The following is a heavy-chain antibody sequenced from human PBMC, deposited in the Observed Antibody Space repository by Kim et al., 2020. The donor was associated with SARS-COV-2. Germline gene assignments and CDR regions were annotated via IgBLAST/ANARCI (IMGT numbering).Heavy chain of an antibody. Sequence: GGSLRLSCAASGFTFSSYGMHWVRQAPGKGLEWVAVISYDGSNKYYADSVKGRFTISRDNSKNTLYLQMNSLRAEDTAVYSCAKGDYGDWGQGTLVTVSS. D-gene: IGHD4-17*01. V-gene: IGHV3-30*18. CDR2: ISYDGSNK. CDR1: GFTFSSYG. J-gene: IGHJ4*02. CDR3: AKGDYGD.